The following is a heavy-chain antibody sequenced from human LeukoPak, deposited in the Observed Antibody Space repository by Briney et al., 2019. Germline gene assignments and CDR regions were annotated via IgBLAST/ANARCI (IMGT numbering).Heavy chain of an antibody. CDR1: GFIFSTYW. CDR3: ARRLGGSRRGYFDY. J-gene: IGHJ4*02. V-gene: IGHV3-7*01. Sequence: GGSLRLSCAASGFIFSTYWMTWVRQAPGKGLEWVANIKYDGSENYYVDSVKGRFTISRDNAKNSLYLQMNSLRVEDTAVYYCARRLGGSRRGYFDYWGQGILVTVSS. CDR2: IKYDGSEN. D-gene: IGHD3-10*01.